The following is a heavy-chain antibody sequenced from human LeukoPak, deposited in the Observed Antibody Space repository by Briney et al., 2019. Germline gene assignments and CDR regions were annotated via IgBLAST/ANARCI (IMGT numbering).Heavy chain of an antibody. CDR2: ISSNGGSI. J-gene: IGHJ4*02. Sequence: GGCLRLSCAASGFTFDDYAMHWVRHAPGKGLEWVSGISSNGGSIGYADSVKGLFTISRENAKNSLYLQMNSLRAEDTALYYCAKALVGEQYYFDYWGQGTLVTVSS. CDR1: GFTFDDYA. D-gene: IGHD3-16*01. V-gene: IGHV3-9*01. CDR3: AKALVGEQYYFDY.